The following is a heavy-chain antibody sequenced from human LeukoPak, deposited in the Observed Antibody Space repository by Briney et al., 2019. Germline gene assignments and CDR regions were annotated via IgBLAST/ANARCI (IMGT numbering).Heavy chain of an antibody. J-gene: IGHJ4*02. CDR1: GFTLSTYA. D-gene: IGHD1-1*01. V-gene: IGHV3-30*04. Sequence: GGSLRLSCAASGFTLSTYAMHWVRQVPGKGLEWVAVISSDGRDKKYADSVKGRFSISRDNSKNTLSLQMDSLRSEDTAMYYCAKDTDNSANYYFDYWGQGTLVTVSS. CDR2: ISSDGRDK. CDR3: AKDTDNSANYYFDY.